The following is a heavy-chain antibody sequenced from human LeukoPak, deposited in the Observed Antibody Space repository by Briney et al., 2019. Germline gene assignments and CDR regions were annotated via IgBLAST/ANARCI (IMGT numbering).Heavy chain of an antibody. D-gene: IGHD2-2*01. J-gene: IGHJ4*02. CDR2: IYTSGST. Sequence: PSETLSLTCTVSGGSLSSGSHYWSWIRQPAGKGLEWIGRIYTSGSTNYNPSLKSRVTISVDTSKNQFSLKLSSVTAADTAVYYCARATRAVFDYWGQGTLVTISS. V-gene: IGHV4-61*02. CDR1: GGSLSSGSHY. CDR3: ARATRAVFDY.